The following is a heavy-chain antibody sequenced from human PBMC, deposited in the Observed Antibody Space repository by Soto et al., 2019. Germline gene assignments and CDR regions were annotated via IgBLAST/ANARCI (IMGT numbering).Heavy chain of an antibody. CDR1: GFTFSNYW. V-gene: IGHV3-7*03. Sequence: GGSLRLSCAASGFTFSNYWMTWVRQAPGKGLEWVANIMQDGSEKYYLDSVKGRFTISRDNAKNSVYLQMNSLRGEDTAVYYCARDSGVVPACIAAAPGATLILFDHWGQGTLVTVSS. J-gene: IGHJ4*02. D-gene: IGHD2-2*01. CDR2: IMQDGSEK. CDR3: ARDSGVVPACIAAAPGATLILFDH.